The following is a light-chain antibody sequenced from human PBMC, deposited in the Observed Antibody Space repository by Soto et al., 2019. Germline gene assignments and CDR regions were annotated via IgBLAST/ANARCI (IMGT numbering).Light chain of an antibody. Sequence: EIMLTQSPATLSLSPGERATLSCRASQSGRNYLAWYQQKLGQPPRLLIYNASNRATGIPARFSGSGSGTDFTLTISSLEPEDFAVYYCQQRNSWPLTFGQGTRLEIK. CDR3: QQRNSWPLT. V-gene: IGKV3-11*01. CDR1: QSGRNY. J-gene: IGKJ5*01. CDR2: NAS.